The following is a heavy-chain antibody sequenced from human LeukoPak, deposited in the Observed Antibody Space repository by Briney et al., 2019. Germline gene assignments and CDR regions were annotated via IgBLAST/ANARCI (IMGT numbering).Heavy chain of an antibody. D-gene: IGHD3-22*01. Sequence: PSETLSLTCTVSGGSISSYYWSWIRQPPGKGLEWIGYIYYSGSTNYNPSLKSRVTISVDTSKNQFSLKLSSVTAADTAVYYCARDTGYYYDSSGSRRYYYYMDVWGKGTTVTVSS. J-gene: IGHJ6*03. CDR1: GGSISSYY. CDR2: IYYSGST. CDR3: ARDTGYYYDSSGSRRYYYYMDV. V-gene: IGHV4-59*01.